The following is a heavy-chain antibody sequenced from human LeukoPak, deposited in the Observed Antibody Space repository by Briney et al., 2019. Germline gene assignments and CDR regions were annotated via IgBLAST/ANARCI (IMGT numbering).Heavy chain of an antibody. D-gene: IGHD2-2*01. CDR2: ISAYNGNT. J-gene: IGHJ3*02. CDR1: GYTFTSYG. Sequence: ASVKVSCKASGYTFTSYGISWVRQAPGQGLEWMGWISAYNGNTNYAQKRQGRVTMTTDTSTSTVYMELRSLRSDDTAVYYCARTSDCSSTSCYDDPDAFDIWGQGTMVTVSS. CDR3: ARTSDCSSTSCYDDPDAFDI. V-gene: IGHV1-18*01.